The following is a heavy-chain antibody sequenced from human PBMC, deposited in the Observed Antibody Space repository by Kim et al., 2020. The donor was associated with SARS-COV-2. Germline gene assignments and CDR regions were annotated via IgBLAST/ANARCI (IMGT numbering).Heavy chain of an antibody. CDR3: ARDGSVGTINFDF. D-gene: IGHD3-10*01. Sequence: GSLRLSCVASGFTFSTYSMNWVRQAPGKGLEWVSYISNSGYTIYYADSMKGRFTISRDNAKNSLYLQMNSLRDDDTAMYYCARDGSVGTINFDFWGQGTLVTVSS. CDR2: ISNSGYTI. V-gene: IGHV3-48*02. J-gene: IGHJ4*02. CDR1: GFTFSTYS.